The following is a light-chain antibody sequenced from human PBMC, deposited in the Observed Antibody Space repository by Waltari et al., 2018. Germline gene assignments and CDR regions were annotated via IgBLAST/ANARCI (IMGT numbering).Light chain of an antibody. V-gene: IGLV1-44*01. J-gene: IGLJ3*02. CDR1: TSNIGTNT. Sequence: QSVLTQPPSTSGTPRQRVTISCSGSTSNIGTNTVTWYQLLPGTAPKTVIFANYHRPSGVPDRFSASKSGTSASLVISGLQSEDEADYFCATWDDSLSGRVFGGGTKVTVL. CDR2: ANY. CDR3: ATWDDSLSGRV.